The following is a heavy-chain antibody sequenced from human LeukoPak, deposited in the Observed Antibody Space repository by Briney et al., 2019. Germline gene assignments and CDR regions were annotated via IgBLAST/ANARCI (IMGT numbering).Heavy chain of an antibody. CDR1: GGSISSSSYY. J-gene: IGHJ1*01. CDR3: ARGGAVADLAEYFQH. CDR2: IYYSGST. D-gene: IGHD6-19*01. V-gene: IGHV4-39*07. Sequence: SETLSLTCTVSGGSISSSSYYWGWIRQPPGKGLEWIGSIYYSGSTYYNPSLKSRVTISVDTSKNQFSLKLSSVTAADTAVYYCARGGAVADLAEYFQHWGQGTLVTVSS.